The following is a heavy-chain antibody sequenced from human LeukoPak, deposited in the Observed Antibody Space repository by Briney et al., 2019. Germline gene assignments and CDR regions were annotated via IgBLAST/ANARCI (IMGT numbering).Heavy chain of an antibody. J-gene: IGHJ4*02. CDR3: ARDGDPTGYFDY. CDR1: EFTFSNYG. D-gene: IGHD7-27*01. CDR2: ISYDGSNK. V-gene: IGHV3-30*03. Sequence: GRSLRLSCAASEFTFSNYGMHWVRQAPGKGLDWVALISYDGSNKYYADSVKGRFTISRDNSKNTLYLQMNSLRAEDTAVYYCARDGDPTGYFDYWGQGTLVTVSS.